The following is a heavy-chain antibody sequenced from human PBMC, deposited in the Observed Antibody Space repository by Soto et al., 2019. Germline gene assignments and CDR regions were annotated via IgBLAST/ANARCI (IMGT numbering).Heavy chain of an antibody. CDR2: IYYSWST. Sequence: ASETLSLTCTVSGGSISSGGYYWSWIRQHPGKGLEWIGYIYYSWSTYYNPSLKSRFTISVDTSKNQFSLKLSSVTAADTAVYYCARGLTDYNWFDPWGQGTLVTVSS. J-gene: IGHJ5*02. CDR1: GGSISSGGYY. D-gene: IGHD5-12*01. V-gene: IGHV4-31*03. CDR3: ARGLTDYNWFDP.